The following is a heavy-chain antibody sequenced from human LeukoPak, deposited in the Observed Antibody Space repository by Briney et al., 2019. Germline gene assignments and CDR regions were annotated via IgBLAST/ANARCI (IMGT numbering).Heavy chain of an antibody. V-gene: IGHV4-59*01. CDR2: IYYSGST. CDR1: GGSFSSYY. CDR3: ARVTPRTAMVTGPFDY. Sequence: SETLSLTCTVSGGSFSSYYWSWIRQPPGKGLEWIGYIYYSGSTNYNPSLKSRVTISVDTSKNQFSLKLSSVTAADTAVYYCARVTPRTAMVTGPFDYWGQGTLVTVSS. D-gene: IGHD5-18*01. J-gene: IGHJ4*02.